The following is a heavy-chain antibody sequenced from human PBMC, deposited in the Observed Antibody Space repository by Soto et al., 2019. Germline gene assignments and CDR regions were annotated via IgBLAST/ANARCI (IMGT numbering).Heavy chain of an antibody. CDR2: IIPIFGTA. Sequence: ASVKVSCKASGGTFSSYAISWVRQAPGQGLEWMGGIIPIFGTANYAQKFQGRVTITADKSTSTAYMELSSLRSEDTAVYYCARGGYDFWSGAALYGMDVWGQGTTVTVSS. D-gene: IGHD3-3*01. CDR1: GGTFSSYA. CDR3: ARGGYDFWSGAALYGMDV. V-gene: IGHV1-69*06. J-gene: IGHJ6*02.